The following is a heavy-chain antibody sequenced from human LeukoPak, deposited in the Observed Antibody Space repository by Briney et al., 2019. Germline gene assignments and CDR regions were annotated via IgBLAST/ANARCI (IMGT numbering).Heavy chain of an antibody. V-gene: IGHV3-53*01. CDR3: ARVMGSSSWLDY. J-gene: IGHJ4*02. D-gene: IGHD6-13*01. CDR2: IYSGGST. Sequence: GGSLRLSCAASGLTVSSNYMSWVRQAPGKGLEWVSVIYSGGSTYYADSVKGRFTISRDNSKNTLYLQMNSLRAEDTAVYYCARVMGSSSWLDYWGQGTLVTVSS. CDR1: GLTVSSNY.